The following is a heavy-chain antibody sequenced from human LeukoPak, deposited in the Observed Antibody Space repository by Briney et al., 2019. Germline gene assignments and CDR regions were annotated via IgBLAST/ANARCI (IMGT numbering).Heavy chain of an antibody. CDR1: GGSFSGYY. V-gene: IGHV4-34*01. Sequence: PSETLSLTCAVYGGSFSGYYWSWIRQPPGKGLEWIGEINHSGSTNYNPSLKSRVTISVDTSKNQFSLKLSSVTAADTAVYYCARAEENWGQGTLVTVSS. CDR3: ARAEEN. J-gene: IGHJ4*02. CDR2: INHSGST.